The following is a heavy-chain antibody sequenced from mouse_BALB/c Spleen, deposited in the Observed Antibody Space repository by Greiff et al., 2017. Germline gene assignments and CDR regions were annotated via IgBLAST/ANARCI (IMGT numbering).Heavy chain of an antibody. CDR3: ARGGNYPYAMDY. J-gene: IGHJ4*01. V-gene: IGHV3-2*02. Sequence: ESGPGLVKPSQSLSLTCTVTGYSITSDYAWNWIRQFPGNKLEWMGYISYSGSTSYNPSLKSRISITRDTSKNQFFLQLNSVTTEDTATYYCARGGNYPYAMDYWGQGTSVTVSS. D-gene: IGHD2-1*01. CDR1: GYSITSDYA. CDR2: ISYSGST.